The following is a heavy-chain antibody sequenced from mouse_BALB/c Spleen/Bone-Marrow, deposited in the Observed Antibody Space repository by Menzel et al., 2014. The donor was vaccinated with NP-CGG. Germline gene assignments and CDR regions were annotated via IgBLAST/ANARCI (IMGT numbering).Heavy chain of an antibody. V-gene: IGHV5-17*02. J-gene: IGHJ4*01. CDR3: TRKGALITHYYAMDY. CDR1: GFTFSSFG. D-gene: IGHD2-4*01. CDR2: ISSGSSTI. Sequence: DVMLVESGGGLVQPGGSRKLSCAASGFTFSSFGMHWVRQAPEKGLEWVAYISSGSSTIYYADTVKGRFTISRDNPKNSLFLQMTSLRSEDTAMYYCTRKGALITHYYAMDYWGRGTSVTVSS.